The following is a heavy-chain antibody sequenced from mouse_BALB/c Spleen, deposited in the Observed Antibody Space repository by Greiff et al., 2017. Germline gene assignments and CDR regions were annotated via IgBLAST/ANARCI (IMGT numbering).Heavy chain of an antibody. CDR1: GYSITSDYA. CDR3: ARSGYEGFAY. V-gene: IGHV3-2*02. D-gene: IGHD2-14*01. J-gene: IGHJ3*01. CDR2: ISYSGST. Sequence: LKQSGPGLVKPSQSLSLTCTVTGYSITSDYAWNWIRQFPGNKLEWMGYISYSGSTSYNPSLKSRISITRDTSKNQFFLQLNSVTTEDTATYYCARSGYEGFAYWGQGTLVTVSA.